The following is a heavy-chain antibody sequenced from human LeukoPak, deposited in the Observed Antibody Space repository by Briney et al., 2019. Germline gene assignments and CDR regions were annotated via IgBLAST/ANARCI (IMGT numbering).Heavy chain of an antibody. Sequence: GRSLRLSCAASGFTFSSYAVHWVRQAPGKGLEWVAVISYDGSNKYYADSVKGRSTISRDNSKNTLYLQMNSLRAEDTAVYYCAKAGYSGRPIDYWGQGTLVTVSS. V-gene: IGHV3-30-3*01. CDR1: GFTFSSYA. CDR3: AKAGYSGRPIDY. J-gene: IGHJ4*02. D-gene: IGHD5-12*01. CDR2: ISYDGSNK.